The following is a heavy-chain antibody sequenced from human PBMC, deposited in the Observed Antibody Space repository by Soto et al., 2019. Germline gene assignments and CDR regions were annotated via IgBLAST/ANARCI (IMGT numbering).Heavy chain of an antibody. CDR1: GFTFGDYG. D-gene: IGHD6-6*01. CDR3: ARDQPSIAARDY. CDR2: INWNGGST. V-gene: IGHV3-20*04. Sequence: GGSLRLSCAASGFTFGDYGMSWVRQAPGKGLEWVSGINWNGGSTGYADSVKGRFTISRDNAKNSLYLQMNSLRAEDTALYYCARDQPSIAARDYWGQGTLVTVSS. J-gene: IGHJ4*02.